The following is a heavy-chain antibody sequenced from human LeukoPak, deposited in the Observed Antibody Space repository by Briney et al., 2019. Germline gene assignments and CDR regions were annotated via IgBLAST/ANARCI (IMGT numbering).Heavy chain of an antibody. CDR3: ARDLYSSGWYSSYFQH. V-gene: IGHV1-2*02. Sequence: APVKVSCKASGYTFTSYGISWVRQAPGQGLEWMGWINPNSGGTNYAQKFQGRVTMTRDTSISTAYMELSRLRSDDTAVYYYARDLYSSGWYSSYFQHWGQGTLVTVSS. D-gene: IGHD6-19*01. J-gene: IGHJ1*01. CDR1: GYTFTSYG. CDR2: INPNSGGT.